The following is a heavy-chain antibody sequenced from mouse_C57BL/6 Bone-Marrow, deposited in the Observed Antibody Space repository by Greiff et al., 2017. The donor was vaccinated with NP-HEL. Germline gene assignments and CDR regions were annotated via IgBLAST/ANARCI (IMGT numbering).Heavy chain of an antibody. D-gene: IGHD1-1*01. CDR1: GYSFTGYY. J-gene: IGHJ2*01. Sequence: VQLQQSGPELVKPGASVKISCKASGYSFTGYYMNWVKQSPEKSLEWIGEINPSTGGTTYNQKFKAKATLTVDKSSSTAYMQLKSLTSEDSAVYYGARLLRRYFDYWGQGTTLTVSS. CDR2: INPSTGGT. V-gene: IGHV1-42*01. CDR3: ARLLRRYFDY.